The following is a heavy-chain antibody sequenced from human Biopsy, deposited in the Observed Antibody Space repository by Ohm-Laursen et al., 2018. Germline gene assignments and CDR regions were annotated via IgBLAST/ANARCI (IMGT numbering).Heavy chain of an antibody. CDR3: ARVAGGYAYYYGMDV. D-gene: IGHD5-12*01. CDR2: IYYDGIT. J-gene: IGHJ6*02. V-gene: IGHV4-38-2*02. CDR1: GYSVTNDYY. Sequence: SDTLSLTCFVSGYSVTNDYYWGWIRQPPGKGLEWIGNIYYDGITYYNPSLKSRVAMSVDTSKNQFSLRLTSVTAADTAVYHCARVAGGYAYYYGMDVWGQGTTVIVSS.